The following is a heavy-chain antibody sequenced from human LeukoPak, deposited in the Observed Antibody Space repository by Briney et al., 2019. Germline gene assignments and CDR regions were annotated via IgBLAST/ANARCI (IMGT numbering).Heavy chain of an antibody. J-gene: IGHJ6*03. CDR3: AKDSAFYYIDV. D-gene: IGHD3-10*01. CDR1: GLTFTKYY. Sequence: GGSLRLSCSASGLTFTKYYMNWVRQAPGKGLEWVSSITSNGANMYYADSVKGRFTISRDNSKNTLYLQMNSLKGDDTAVYYCAKDSAFYYIDVWGKGTTVIISS. CDR2: ITSNGANM. V-gene: IGHV3-21*01.